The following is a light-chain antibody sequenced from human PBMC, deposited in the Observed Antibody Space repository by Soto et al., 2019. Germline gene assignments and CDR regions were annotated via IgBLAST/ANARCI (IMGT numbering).Light chain of an antibody. CDR2: GAS. CDR3: QQYGTSRN. Sequence: EIVLTQSPGTLSLSPGERATLSCRASQSVSSKYLAWYQQNPGQAPRLLIYGASSRATDIPDRFSGSGSGTDFTLTISRLEPEDFAVYYCQQYGTSRNFGQGTRLEIK. V-gene: IGKV3-20*01. J-gene: IGKJ5*01. CDR1: QSVSSKY.